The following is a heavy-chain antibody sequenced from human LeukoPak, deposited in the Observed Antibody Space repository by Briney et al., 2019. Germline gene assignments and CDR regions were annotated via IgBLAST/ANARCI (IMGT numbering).Heavy chain of an antibody. J-gene: IGHJ4*02. CDR1: GYTFTSYY. V-gene: IGHV1-46*01. Sequence: APVKVSCKASGYTFTSYYMHWVRQAPGQGLEWMGIINPSGGSTSYAQRFQGRVTMTRDTSTSTVYMELSSLRSEDTAVYYCARVGEGYCSGGSCPFDYWGQGTLVTVSS. D-gene: IGHD2-15*01. CDR2: INPSGGST. CDR3: ARVGEGYCSGGSCPFDY.